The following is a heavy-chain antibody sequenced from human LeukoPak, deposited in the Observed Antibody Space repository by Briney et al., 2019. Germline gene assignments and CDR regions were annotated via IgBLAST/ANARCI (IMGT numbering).Heavy chain of an antibody. CDR1: GFTFSSYG. V-gene: IGHV3-30*18. J-gene: IGHJ4*02. CDR2: ISYDGSNK. CDR3: AKGLVTMVRGASDY. Sequence: GGSLRLSCAASGFTFSSYGMHWVRQAPGKGLEWVAVISYDGSNKYYADSVKGRFTISRDNSKNTLYLQMNSLRAEDTALYYCAKGLVTMVRGASDYWGQGTLVTVSS. D-gene: IGHD3-10*01.